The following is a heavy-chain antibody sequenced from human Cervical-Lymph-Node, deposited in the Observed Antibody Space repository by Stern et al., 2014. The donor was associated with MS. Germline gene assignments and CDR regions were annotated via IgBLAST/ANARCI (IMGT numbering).Heavy chain of an antibody. V-gene: IGHV3-11*01. CDR2: ISSSGSTV. Sequence: VQLVESGGGLVKPGGSLRLSCAASGFTFSADFMTWIRQAPGKGLEWVSYISSSGSTVHYADSVKGRFTISRDHANNSLSLQMNSLRAEDTAVYYCASEKCTSASCYLSWGQGALVTVSS. D-gene: IGHD2-2*01. J-gene: IGHJ4*02. CDR3: ASEKCTSASCYLS. CDR1: GFTFSADF.